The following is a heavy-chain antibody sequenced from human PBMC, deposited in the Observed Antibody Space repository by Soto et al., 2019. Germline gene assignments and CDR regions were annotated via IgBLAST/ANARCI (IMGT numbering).Heavy chain of an antibody. CDR2: IYSGGIT. V-gene: IGHV3-53*01. J-gene: IGHJ6*02. Sequence: GSLRLSCAASGFTVSSNYMSWVRQAPEKGLEWVSVIYSGGITFYADSVKGRFTISRDNSKNTLYLQMNNLRGEDTAVYYCVRDFGSSSEGGMDVWGQGTTVTVSS. CDR3: VRDFGSSSEGGMDV. D-gene: IGHD6-6*01. CDR1: GFTVSSNY.